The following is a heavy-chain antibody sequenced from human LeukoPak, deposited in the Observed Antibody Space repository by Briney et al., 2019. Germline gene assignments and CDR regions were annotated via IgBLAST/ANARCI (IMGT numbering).Heavy chain of an antibody. D-gene: IGHD6-13*01. V-gene: IGHV3-74*01. Sequence: GGSLRLSCAASGFTFSGYWMYWARQAPGRGLVWVSYIDSGGTGTNYADSVKGRFIISRDNAKNTLYLQMNSLRVDDTAVYYCARGVEAAGTDYWGQGTLVTVSS. CDR3: ARGVEAAGTDY. CDR1: GFTFSGYW. J-gene: IGHJ4*02. CDR2: IDSGGTGT.